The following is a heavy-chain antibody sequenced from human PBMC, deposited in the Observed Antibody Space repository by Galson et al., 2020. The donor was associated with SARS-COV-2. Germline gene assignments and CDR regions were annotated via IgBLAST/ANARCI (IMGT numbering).Heavy chain of an antibody. Sequence: SVKVSCKASGGTFSSYAISWVRQAPGQGLEWMGGIIPILGIANYAQKFQGRVTITADKSTSTAYMELSSLRSEDTAVYYCARGRTDIVLMVYESTEYNWFDPWGQGTLVTVSS. CDR1: GGTFSSYA. V-gene: IGHV1-69*10. D-gene: IGHD2-8*01. J-gene: IGHJ5*02. CDR3: ARGRTDIVLMVYESTEYNWFDP. CDR2: IIPILGIA.